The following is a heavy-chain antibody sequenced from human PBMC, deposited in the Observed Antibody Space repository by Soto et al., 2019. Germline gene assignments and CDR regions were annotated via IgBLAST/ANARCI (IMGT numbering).Heavy chain of an antibody. V-gene: IGHV3-33*01. CDR3: ARDRRDYYGSGSYYPGFRHFDY. J-gene: IGHJ4*02. CDR1: GFTFSSYG. Sequence: GGSLRLSCAASGFTFSSYGMHWVRQAPGKGLEWVAVIWYDGSNKYYADSVKGRFTISRDNSKNTLYLQMNSLRAEDTAVYYCARDRRDYYGSGSYYPGFRHFDYWGQGTLVTVSS. D-gene: IGHD3-10*01. CDR2: IWYDGSNK.